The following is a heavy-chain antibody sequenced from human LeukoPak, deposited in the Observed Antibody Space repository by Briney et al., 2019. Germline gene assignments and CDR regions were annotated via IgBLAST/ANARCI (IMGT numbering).Heavy chain of an antibody. Sequence: GGSLRLSCAASGFTFSSYGMQWVRQAPGKGLEWVSAISGSGGSTYYADSVKGRFTISRDNSKNTLYLQMNSLRAEDTAVYYCAKDYYYDSSGYSFDYWGQGTLVTVSS. CDR2: ISGSGGST. V-gene: IGHV3-23*01. J-gene: IGHJ4*02. CDR3: AKDYYYDSSGYSFDY. D-gene: IGHD3-22*01. CDR1: GFTFSSYG.